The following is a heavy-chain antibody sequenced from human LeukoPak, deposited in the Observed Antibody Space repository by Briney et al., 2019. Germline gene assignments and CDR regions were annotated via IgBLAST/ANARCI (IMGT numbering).Heavy chain of an antibody. CDR3: ARGPIVVVPAATRPFQH. V-gene: IGHV4-34*01. CDR1: GGSFSGYY. J-gene: IGHJ1*01. Sequence: SETLSLTCAVYGGSFSGYYWSWIRQPPGKGREWIGEINHSGSTNYNPSLKSRVTISVDTSKNQSSLQLSSVTAADTAVYYCARGPIVVVPAATRPFQHWGQGTLVTVSS. CDR2: INHSGST. D-gene: IGHD2-2*01.